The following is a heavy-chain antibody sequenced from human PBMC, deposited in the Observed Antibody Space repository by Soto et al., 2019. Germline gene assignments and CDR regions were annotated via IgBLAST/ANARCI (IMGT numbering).Heavy chain of an antibody. V-gene: IGHV1-24*01. D-gene: IGHD3-16*02. CDR2: FDPEDGET. J-gene: IGHJ5*02. CDR1: GYTLTKLS. CDR3: ATDNPRAYDYIWGSYRYSWFDP. Sequence: QVQLVQSGAEVKKPGASVKVSCKVSGYTLTKLSMHWVRQAPGKGLEWMGGFDPEDGETIYAQKFQGRVTMTEDTSTDTAYMELSSLRSEDTAVYYCATDNPRAYDYIWGSYRYSWFDPWGQGTLVTVSS.